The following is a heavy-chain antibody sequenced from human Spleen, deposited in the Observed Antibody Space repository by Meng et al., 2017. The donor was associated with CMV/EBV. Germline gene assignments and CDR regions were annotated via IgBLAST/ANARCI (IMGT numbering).Heavy chain of an antibody. J-gene: IGHJ4*02. CDR1: GGSFSGYY. Sequence: QGQPPASCAGLLKPAETLSLTCAVYGGSFSGYYLSWIRQPPGKGLEWIGEINHSGSTNYNPSLKSRVTISVDTSKNQFSLKLSSVTAADTAVYYCARRPLLIAAAGSFDYWGQGTLVTVSS. V-gene: IGHV4-34*02. CDR2: INHSGST. D-gene: IGHD6-13*01. CDR3: ARRPLLIAAAGSFDY.